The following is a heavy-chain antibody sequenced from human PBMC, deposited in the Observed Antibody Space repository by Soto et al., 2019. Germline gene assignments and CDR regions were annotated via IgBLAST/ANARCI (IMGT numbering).Heavy chain of an antibody. J-gene: IGHJ4*02. D-gene: IGHD3-22*01. CDR3: AHRDRRGSGYYYCDY. V-gene: IGHV2-5*02. CDR1: GFSLSTSGLG. Sequence: QITLKESGPTLVKPTQTLTLTCTFSGFSLSTSGLGVGWIRQPPGKALEWLALIYWDDDKRYSPSLKSRLTITNDTSKNHVVLTMPNMDPVDTATYYCAHRDRRGSGYYYCDYWGQGTLVTVSS. CDR2: IYWDDDK.